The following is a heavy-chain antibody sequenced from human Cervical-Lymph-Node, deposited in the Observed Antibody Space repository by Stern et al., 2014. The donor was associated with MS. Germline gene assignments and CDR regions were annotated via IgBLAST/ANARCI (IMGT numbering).Heavy chain of an antibody. V-gene: IGHV1-46*01. Sequence: VQLVQSGAELRKPAASVNISCEASGYTFTTYYMHWVRQAPGQGLEWVALINPGGGKTTYAQRFQGRGTVTGDTSTSTVYMELTGLRYEDTAVYYCARVLSLATSDSWGQGTLVIVSS. CDR2: INPGGGKT. D-gene: IGHD1-1*01. CDR3: ARVLSLATSDS. CDR1: GYTFTTYY. J-gene: IGHJ4*02.